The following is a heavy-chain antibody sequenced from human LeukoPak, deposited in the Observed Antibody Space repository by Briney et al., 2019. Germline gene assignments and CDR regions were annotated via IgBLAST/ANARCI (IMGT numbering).Heavy chain of an antibody. CDR1: GFSFGDYA. D-gene: IGHD3-3*01. V-gene: IGHV3-49*03. J-gene: IGHJ4*02. Sequence: GGSLRLSCTASGFSFGDYAMSWFRQAPGKGLEWVGFIGSKAYGGTTEYAASVKGRFTISKDDSKSIAYLQMNSLKTEDTAVYYCTRNPYYDFCCFDYWGQGTLATVSS. CDR2: IGSKAYGGTT. CDR3: TRNPYYDFCCFDY.